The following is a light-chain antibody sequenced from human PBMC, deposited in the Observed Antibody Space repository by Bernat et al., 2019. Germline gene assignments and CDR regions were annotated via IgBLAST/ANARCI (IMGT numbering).Light chain of an antibody. J-gene: IGLJ3*02. CDR1: SGDVGSYNY. V-gene: IGLV2-11*01. CDR2: DVN. CDR3: WSYAGDSGWV. Sequence: QSALTQPRSVSGSPGQSVTMSCTGTSGDVGSYNYVSWYQQHPGKAPKFMIYDVNKRPSGVPARFSGAKSGNTASLTISALQADDEAHYYCWSYAGDSGWVFGGGTKVTVL.